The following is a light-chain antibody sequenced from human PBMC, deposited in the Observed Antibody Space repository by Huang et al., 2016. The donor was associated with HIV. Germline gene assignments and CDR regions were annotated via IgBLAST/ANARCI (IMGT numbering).Light chain of an antibody. J-gene: IGKJ3*01. CDR3: QERSNWPLT. CDR2: EAS. V-gene: IGKV3-11*01. Sequence: EIVLTQSPATLSLSPGDRATLSCRASQTVNTFLAWYQQKPGQAPRLLIYEASSRAAGIPARFSGSGSGTDFTLTISSLEPEDFAVYYCQERSNWPLTFGPGTKVDIK. CDR1: QTVNTF.